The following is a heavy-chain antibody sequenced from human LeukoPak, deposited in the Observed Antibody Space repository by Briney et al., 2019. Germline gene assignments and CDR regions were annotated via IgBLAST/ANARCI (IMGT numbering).Heavy chain of an antibody. V-gene: IGHV3-30-3*01. CDR3: AKDYEYSSGFVGY. D-gene: IGHD6-19*01. CDR2: ISYDGSNK. Sequence: GRSLRLSCAASGFTFSSYAMHWVRQAPGKGLEWVAVISYDGSNKYYADSVKGRFTISRDNSKNTLYLQMNSLRAEDTAVYYCAKDYEYSSGFVGYWGQGTLVTVSS. CDR1: GFTFSSYA. J-gene: IGHJ4*02.